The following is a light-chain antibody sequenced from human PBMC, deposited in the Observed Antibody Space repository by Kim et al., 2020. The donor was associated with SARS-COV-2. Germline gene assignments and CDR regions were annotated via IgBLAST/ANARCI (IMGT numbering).Light chain of an antibody. J-gene: IGKJ4*01. CDR2: GAS. V-gene: IGKV3D-15*01. Sequence: EIVMTQSPVTLSVSPGEGATLSCRASQYIASNLAWYQQKPGQAPRLLIHGASTRATGIPARFSGSGSGTEFILTISSLQSEDFAVYYCQQYSKWPLSFGGGTIVEIK. CDR1: QYIASN. CDR3: QQYSKWPLS.